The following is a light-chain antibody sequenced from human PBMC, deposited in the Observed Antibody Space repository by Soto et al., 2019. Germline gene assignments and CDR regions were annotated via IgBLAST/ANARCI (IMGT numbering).Light chain of an antibody. Sequence: QAVVTQEPSLTVSPGGTVTLTCASSTGAVTSGYYPNWFQQKPGQGPRALIYSTSNKHPWTPARFSGSLLGGKAALTLSGVQPEDEAEYYCLLYWGGDQGVFGGGTKVTVL. V-gene: IGLV7-43*01. CDR1: TGAVTSGYY. J-gene: IGLJ3*02. CDR2: STS. CDR3: LLYWGGDQGV.